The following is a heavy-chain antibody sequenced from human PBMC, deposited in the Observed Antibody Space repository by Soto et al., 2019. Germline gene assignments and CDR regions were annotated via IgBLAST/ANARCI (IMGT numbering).Heavy chain of an antibody. CDR2: INPSGGST. V-gene: IGHV1-46*01. CDR3: AREHGGGGGLDY. J-gene: IGHJ4*02. D-gene: IGHD2-15*01. CDR1: GYTFTSYY. Sequence: ASVKVSCKASGYTFTSYYMHWVRQAPGQGLEWMGIINPSGGSTSYAQKFQGRVTMTRDTSTSTVYMELSSMRSEDTAVYYCAREHGGGGGLDYWGQGTLVTVSS.